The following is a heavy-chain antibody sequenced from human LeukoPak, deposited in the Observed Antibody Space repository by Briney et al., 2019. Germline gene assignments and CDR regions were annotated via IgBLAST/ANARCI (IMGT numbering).Heavy chain of an antibody. J-gene: IGHJ4*02. V-gene: IGHV3-7*01. CDR3: ARDGFVGAADY. Sequence: PGGSLRLSCAASEFIFSGYLMNGVRQAPGKGLEWVANIKQDGSEKQYVDSVRGRFTISRDNAKNSLYLQMNSLRVEDTAVYYCARDGFVGAADYWGQGTLVTVSS. D-gene: IGHD6-13*01. CDR1: EFIFSGYL. CDR2: IKQDGSEK.